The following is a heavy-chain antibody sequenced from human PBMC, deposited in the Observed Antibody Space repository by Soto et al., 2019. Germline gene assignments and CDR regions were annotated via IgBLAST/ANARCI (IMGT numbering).Heavy chain of an antibody. CDR1: GYTFTNYY. D-gene: IGHD1-26*01. Sequence: QVLLVQSGAEVKKPGASVKVSCKASGYTFTNYYMHWVRQAPGQGLDHMGMINPNTGTTIYAQKFQGRVTMTRDTTTSTVYMELSGLRSEDTAAYFCARDRGTLVGATLYWFDSWGRGTLVTVSS. J-gene: IGHJ5*01. CDR3: ARDRGTLVGATLYWFDS. CDR2: INPNTGTT. V-gene: IGHV1-46*01.